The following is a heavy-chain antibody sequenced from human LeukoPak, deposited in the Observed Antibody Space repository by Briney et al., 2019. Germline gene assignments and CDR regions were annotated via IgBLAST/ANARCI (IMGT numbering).Heavy chain of an antibody. Sequence: GGSLRLSCAASGFTFSSYNLNWVRQAPGKGLEWVSSISSSNIYYADSVKGRFTISRDSSKNSLYLQMNSLRAEDTAVYYCARSAYSYEGYWGQGTLVTVSS. CDR3: ARSAYSYEGY. D-gene: IGHD5-18*01. CDR1: GFTFSSYN. V-gene: IGHV3-21*01. CDR2: ISSSNI. J-gene: IGHJ4*02.